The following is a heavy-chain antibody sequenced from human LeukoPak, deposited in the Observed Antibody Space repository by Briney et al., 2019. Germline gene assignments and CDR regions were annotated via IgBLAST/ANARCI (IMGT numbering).Heavy chain of an antibody. D-gene: IGHD1-14*01. Sequence: SGTLSLTCAVSGGSISSSNWWSWVRQPPGKGLEWIGEIYHSGSTNYNPSLKSRVTMSVDTSKNQFSLKLSSVTAADTAVYYCARGYTLGWFDPWGQGTLVTVSS. CDR2: IYHSGST. V-gene: IGHV4-4*02. CDR1: GGSISSSNW. J-gene: IGHJ5*02. CDR3: ARGYTLGWFDP.